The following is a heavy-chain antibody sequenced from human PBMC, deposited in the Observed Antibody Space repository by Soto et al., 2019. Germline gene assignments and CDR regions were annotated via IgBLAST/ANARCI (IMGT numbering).Heavy chain of an antibody. CDR1: GGSISSYY. Sequence: SETLSLTCTVSGGSISSYYWSWIRQPPGKGLEWIGYIYYSGSTNYNPSLKSRVTISVDTSKNQFSLKLSSVTAADTAVYYCARHVSRYFDWLLQFDYWGQGTLVTVSS. CDR3: ARHVSRYFDWLLQFDY. D-gene: IGHD3-9*01. J-gene: IGHJ4*02. V-gene: IGHV4-59*08. CDR2: IYYSGST.